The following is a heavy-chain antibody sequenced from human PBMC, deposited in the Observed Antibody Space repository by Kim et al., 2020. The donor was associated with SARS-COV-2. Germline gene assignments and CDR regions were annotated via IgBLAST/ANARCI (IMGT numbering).Heavy chain of an antibody. J-gene: IGHJ4*02. D-gene: IGHD2-15*01. CDR2: ISYSGNYI. V-gene: IGHV3-21*01. Sequence: GGSLRLSCAASGFTFSSYNMNWVRQAPGKGLEWVSSISYSGNYIYQTDSLKGRFTTSRDNAKNSLYLQMNSLRAEDTAVYFCARDTGSWSFDYWGQGTLVTVSS. CDR1: GFTFSSYN. CDR3: ARDTGSWSFDY.